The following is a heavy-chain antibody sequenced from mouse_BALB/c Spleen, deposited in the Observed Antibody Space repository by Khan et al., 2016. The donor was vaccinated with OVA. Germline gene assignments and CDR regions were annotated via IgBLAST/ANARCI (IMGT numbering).Heavy chain of an antibody. CDR2: ISSGGDYT. V-gene: IGHV5-6*01. D-gene: IGHD4-1*01. CDR1: GFTFSSYS. J-gene: IGHJ3*01. CDR3: ASHLTGSFAY. Sequence: EVKVVESGGDLVKPGGSLKLSCAASGFTFSSYSMSWVRQTPDKRLEWVASISSGGDYTYYPDIVKGRFTISSDNAKNTLYLQMSSLKSEDTAMYYCASHLTGSFAYWGQGTLVTVSA.